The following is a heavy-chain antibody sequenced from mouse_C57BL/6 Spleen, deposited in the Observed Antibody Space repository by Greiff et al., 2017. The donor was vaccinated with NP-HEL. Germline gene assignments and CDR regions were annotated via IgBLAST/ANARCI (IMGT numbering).Heavy chain of an antibody. CDR1: GYTFTDYY. CDR2: IYPGSGNT. D-gene: IGHD1-1*01. Sequence: VHLVESGAELVRPGASVKLSCKASGYTFTDYYINWVKQRPGQGLEWIARIYPGSGNTYYNEKFKGKATLTAEKSSSTAYMQLSSLTSEDSAVYFCARSTVALDVWGTGTTVTVSS. CDR3: ARSTVALDV. V-gene: IGHV1-76*01. J-gene: IGHJ1*03.